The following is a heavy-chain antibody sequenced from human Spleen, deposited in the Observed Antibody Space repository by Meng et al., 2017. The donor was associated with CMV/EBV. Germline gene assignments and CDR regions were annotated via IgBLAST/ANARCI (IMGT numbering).Heavy chain of an antibody. J-gene: IGHJ4*02. CDR3: ARSFWSGFRYFDY. D-gene: IGHD3-3*01. CDR1: GGSFSGYY. V-gene: IGHV4-34*01. CDR2: IYYSGST. Sequence: SETLSLTCAVYGGSFSGYYWSWIRQPPGKGLEWIGHIYYSGSTNYSPSLKSRVTISVDTSKNQFSLKLSSVTAADTAVYYCARSFWSGFRYFDYWGQGTLVTVSS.